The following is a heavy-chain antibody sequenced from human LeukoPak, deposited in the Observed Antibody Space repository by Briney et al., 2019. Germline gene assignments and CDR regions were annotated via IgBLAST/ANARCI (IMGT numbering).Heavy chain of an antibody. J-gene: IGHJ6*02. Sequence: PSETLSLTCTVSGGSISNYYWSWIRQPPGKGLEWIGYIYYSGSTYYNPSLKSRVTISVDTSKNQFPLKLSSVTAADTAVYYCARHGGYGPYYYYGMDVWGQGTTVTVSS. CDR1: GGSISNYY. D-gene: IGHD5-12*01. CDR2: IYYSGST. CDR3: ARHGGYGPYYYYGMDV. V-gene: IGHV4-59*08.